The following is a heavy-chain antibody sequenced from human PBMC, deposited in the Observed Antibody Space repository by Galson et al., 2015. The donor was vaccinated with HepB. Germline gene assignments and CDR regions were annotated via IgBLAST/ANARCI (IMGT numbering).Heavy chain of an antibody. CDR2: ISYDGSNK. D-gene: IGHD1-26*01. V-gene: IGHV3-30*04. CDR3: ARDKGGSYSVPLFAFDY. CDR1: GFTFSSYA. Sequence: SLRLSCAASGFTFSSYAMHWVRQAPGKGLEWVAVISYDGSNKYYADSVKGRFTISRDNSKNTLYLQMNSLRAEDTAVYYCARDKGGSYSVPLFAFDYWGQGTLVTVSS. J-gene: IGHJ4*02.